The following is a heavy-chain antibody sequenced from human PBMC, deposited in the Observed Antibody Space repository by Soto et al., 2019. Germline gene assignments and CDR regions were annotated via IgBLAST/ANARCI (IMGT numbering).Heavy chain of an antibody. D-gene: IGHD5-12*01. V-gene: IGHV3-48*02. CDR1: GFTFSSYS. CDR2: ISSSSSTI. Sequence: EVQLVESGGGLVQPGGSLRLSCAASGFTFSSYSMNWVRQAPGKGLEWVSYISSSSSTIYYADSVKGRFTISRDNAKNSLYLQMNSLRDEDTAVYYCAREMVEMATITFRGVGGGFDYWGQGTLVTVSS. CDR3: AREMVEMATITFRGVGGGFDY. J-gene: IGHJ4*02.